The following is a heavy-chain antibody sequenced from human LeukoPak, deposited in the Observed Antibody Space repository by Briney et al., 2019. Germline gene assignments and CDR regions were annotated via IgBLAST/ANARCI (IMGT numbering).Heavy chain of an antibody. CDR2: ISGSGYTT. D-gene: IGHD4-23*01. CDR1: GFTFSSYA. V-gene: IGHV3-23*01. J-gene: IGHJ4*02. Sequence: PGGSLRLSCAASGFTFSSYAMSWVRQAPGKGLEWVSVISGSGYTTFHADSVKGRFTISRDNSKNTLYLQMNSLRAEDTAVYYCAKPLEKYTYGGNFDYWGQGILVTVSS. CDR3: AKPLEKYTYGGNFDY.